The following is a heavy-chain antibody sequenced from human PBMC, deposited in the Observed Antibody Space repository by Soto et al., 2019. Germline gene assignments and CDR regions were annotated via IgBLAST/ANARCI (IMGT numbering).Heavy chain of an antibody. CDR3: ARDWSPSGGMDV. J-gene: IGHJ6*02. CDR2: IIPIFGTA. D-gene: IGHD3-3*01. V-gene: IGHV1-69*12. CDR1: GGTFSSYT. Sequence: QVQLVQSGAEVKKPGSSVKVSCKASGGTFSSYTISWVRQAPGQGLEWMGGIIPIFGTANYAQKFQGRVTITADESTSTAYMALTSLRSEDTAVYYCARDWSPSGGMDVWGQGTTVTVSS.